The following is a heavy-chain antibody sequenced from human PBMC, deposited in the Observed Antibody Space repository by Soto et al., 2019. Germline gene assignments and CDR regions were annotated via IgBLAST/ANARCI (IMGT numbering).Heavy chain of an antibody. Sequence: GGSLRLSCAASGFTFSSYAMSWVRQAPGKGLEWVSAISGSGGSTYYADSVKGRFTISRDNSKNTLYLQMNSLRAEDTAVYYCAMPVTIIGVAPYGMHVTGQGTTVTVSS. CDR3: AMPVTIIGVAPYGMHV. J-gene: IGHJ6*02. CDR2: ISGSGGST. CDR1: GFTFSSYA. D-gene: IGHD3-3*01. V-gene: IGHV3-23*01.